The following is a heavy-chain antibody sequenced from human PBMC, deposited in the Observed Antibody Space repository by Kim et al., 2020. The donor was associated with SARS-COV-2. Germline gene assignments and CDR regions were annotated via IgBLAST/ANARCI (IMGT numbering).Heavy chain of an antibody. D-gene: IGHD3-16*01. V-gene: IGHV1-69*13. CDR2: LLPIFGTA. CDR1: GGTFSSYA. J-gene: IGHJ3*02. CDR3: AREKMGSPRGDAFDI. Sequence: SVKVSCKASGGTFSSYAISWVRQAPGQWLAWIGWLLPIFGTANYAQKFQGRVTITADESTSTAYMELSSLRSEDTAVYYCAREKMGSPRGDAFDIWGQGTMVTVDS.